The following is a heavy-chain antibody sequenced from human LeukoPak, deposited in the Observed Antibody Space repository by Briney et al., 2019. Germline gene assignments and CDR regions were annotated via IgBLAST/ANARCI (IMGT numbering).Heavy chain of an antibody. V-gene: IGHV3-30*18. D-gene: IGHD6-19*01. Sequence: AGRSLRLFCAASGFTFSSYGMHWVRQAPGKGLEWVAVISYDGSNKYYADSVKGRFTISRDNSKNTLYLQMNSLRAEDTAVYYCAKGHYNSGWYSLYGMDVWGKGTTVTVSS. CDR1: GFTFSSYG. J-gene: IGHJ6*04. CDR3: AKGHYNSGWYSLYGMDV. CDR2: ISYDGSNK.